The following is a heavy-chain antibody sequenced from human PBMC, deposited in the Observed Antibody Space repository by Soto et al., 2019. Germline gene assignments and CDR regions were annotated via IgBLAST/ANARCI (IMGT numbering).Heavy chain of an antibody. V-gene: IGHV4-59*08. CDR3: ARLRLGGGSYRLFDY. J-gene: IGHJ4*02. Sequence: QVQLQESGPGLVKPSETLSLTCTVSGGSISSYYWSWIRQPPGKGLEWIGYIYYSGSTNYNPSLKSRVTISVDTSKNQFSLKLSSGTAADTAVYYCARLRLGGGSYRLFDYWGQGTLVTVSS. CDR1: GGSISSYY. D-gene: IGHD3-16*02. CDR2: IYYSGST.